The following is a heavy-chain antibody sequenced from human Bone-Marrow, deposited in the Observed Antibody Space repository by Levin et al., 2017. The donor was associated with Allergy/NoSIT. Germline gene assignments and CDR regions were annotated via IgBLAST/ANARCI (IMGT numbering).Heavy chain of an antibody. Sequence: GESLKISCAASGFTFSSDGMHWVRQALGKGLEWVAFISYDANTIYYGDSVRGRFTISRDNSKNTLYLQMNSLRAEDTAVYYCAKDMASRWSLDYWGQGTLVTVSS. CDR3: AKDMASRWSLDY. D-gene: IGHD4-23*01. CDR1: GFTFSSDG. V-gene: IGHV3-30*18. CDR2: ISYDANTI. J-gene: IGHJ4*02.